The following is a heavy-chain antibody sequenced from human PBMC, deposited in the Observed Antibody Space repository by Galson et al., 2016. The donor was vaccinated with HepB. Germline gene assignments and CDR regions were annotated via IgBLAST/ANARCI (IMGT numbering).Heavy chain of an antibody. CDR1: GFTFSSYW. CDR3: ARDPPYYDILTDEGYFHL. J-gene: IGHJ2*01. CDR2: INSDGRST. V-gene: IGHV3-74*01. D-gene: IGHD3-9*01. Sequence: SLRLSCAASGFTFSSYWMPWVRQAPGKGLVWVSRINSDGRSTSYADSVKGRFTISRDNAKNTLYLQMNSLRAEDTAVYYCARDPPYYDILTDEGYFHLWGRGTLVTVSS.